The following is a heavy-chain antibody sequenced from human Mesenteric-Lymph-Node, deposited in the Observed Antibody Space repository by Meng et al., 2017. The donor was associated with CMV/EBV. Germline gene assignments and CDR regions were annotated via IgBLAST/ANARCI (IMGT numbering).Heavy chain of an antibody. J-gene: IGHJ4*02. Sequence: ASVKVSCKASGYTFIGYYIHWVRQAPGRGLEWMGWINPNSGATNYAQNLQGRVTMTRDTSISTAYMELSSLRSDDTAVYYCARDEEMATIFSAFDYWGQGTLVTVSS. CDR2: INPNSGAT. V-gene: IGHV1-2*02. CDR1: GYTFIGYY. D-gene: IGHD5-24*01. CDR3: ARDEEMATIFSAFDY.